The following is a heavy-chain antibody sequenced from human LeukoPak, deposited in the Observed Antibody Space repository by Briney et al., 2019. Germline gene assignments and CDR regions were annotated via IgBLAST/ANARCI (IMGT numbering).Heavy chain of an antibody. D-gene: IGHD1-26*01. V-gene: IGHV3-66*01. CDR1: GFAVSSNY. CDR2: IYSGGST. Sequence: GGSLRLSCAVAGFAVSSNYMTWIRQAPGKGLEWVSVIYSGGSTFFADFVKGRLTMSRDNSKNTLYLHMNSLRVEDTAVYYCARDIGGLSDVWGQGTTVTVSS. J-gene: IGHJ6*02. CDR3: ARDIGGLSDV.